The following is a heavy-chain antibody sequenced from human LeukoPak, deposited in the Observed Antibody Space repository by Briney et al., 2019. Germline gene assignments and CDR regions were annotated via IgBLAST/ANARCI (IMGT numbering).Heavy chain of an antibody. V-gene: IGHV1-18*01. J-gene: IGHJ5*02. Sequence: ASVKVSCKTSGYSFSSYGLSWVRQAPGLGPEWMGWISTYNTNRKYAQRFQDRLTLTTDTSTATAYMELRGLRYNDTAVYYCAREPQQMVRTDNWFDPWGQGTLVTVSS. CDR3: AREPQQMVRTDNWFDP. D-gene: IGHD6-13*01. CDR2: ISTYNTNR. CDR1: GYSFSSYG.